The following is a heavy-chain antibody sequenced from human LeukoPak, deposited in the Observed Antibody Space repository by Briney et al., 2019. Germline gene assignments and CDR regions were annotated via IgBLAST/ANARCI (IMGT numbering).Heavy chain of an antibody. V-gene: IGHV3-23*01. J-gene: IGHJ4*02. CDR1: GNTFSNYA. D-gene: IGHD3-3*01. Sequence: PGGSLRLSCAASGNTFSNYAMTWVRHAPGKGLEWGSSISSNVIKTYNADSVKGRFTISRDNSKNTLYLQMNSLRADDTAIYYCAKGTVRFLEWSQRGYFDYWGQGILVTVSS. CDR2: ISSNVIKT. CDR3: AKGTVRFLEWSQRGYFDY.